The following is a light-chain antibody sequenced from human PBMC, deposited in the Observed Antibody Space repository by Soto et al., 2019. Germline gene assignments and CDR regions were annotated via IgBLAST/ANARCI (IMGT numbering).Light chain of an antibody. CDR2: DTS. CDR3: QQYGSSPPRT. J-gene: IGKJ1*01. Sequence: EVVMTQSPATLSVSPGEGVTLSCRANQGIGDTLAWYQHKPGQTPRLLIYDTSTRATGVPARFSGSGSGTDFTLTISRLEPEDFAVYYCQQYGSSPPRTFGQGTKVDIK. V-gene: IGKV3-20*01. CDR1: QGIGDT.